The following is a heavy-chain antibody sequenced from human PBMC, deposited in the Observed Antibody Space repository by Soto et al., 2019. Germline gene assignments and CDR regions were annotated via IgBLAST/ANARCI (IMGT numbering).Heavy chain of an antibody. V-gene: IGHV3-23*01. CDR3: EKLNWEGVNCG. D-gene: IGHD2-21*01. Sequence: EVHLLQSGGGLVQPGGSLRLTCAASGFTFSTCDMNWLRQSPGRGLEWVSGIRYSGESTFYADSVKGRFTVSRDNSRNTLFLQMKSLRDDDTGVYYCEKLNWEGVNCGWGQGTMVTFSS. CDR1: GFTFSTCD. J-gene: IGHJ3*01. CDR2: IRYSGEST.